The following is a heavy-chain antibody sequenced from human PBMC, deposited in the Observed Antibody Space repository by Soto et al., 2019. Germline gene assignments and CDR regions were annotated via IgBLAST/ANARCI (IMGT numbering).Heavy chain of an antibody. J-gene: IGHJ3*01. V-gene: IGHV3-21*01. D-gene: IGHD6-13*01. Sequence: EVQLVESGGGLVKPGGSLRLSCAASGFTFSSYSMNWVRQAPGKGLEWVSSISSSSSYIYYADSVKGRFTISRDNAKNPLYLQMNSLRAEDTAVYYCARDHEQLLALRSFDFWGKGTIVTVSS. CDR2: ISSSSSYI. CDR3: ARDHEQLLALRSFDF. CDR1: GFTFSSYS.